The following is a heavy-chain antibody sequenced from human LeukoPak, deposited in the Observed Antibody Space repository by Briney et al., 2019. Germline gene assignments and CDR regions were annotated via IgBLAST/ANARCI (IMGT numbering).Heavy chain of an antibody. D-gene: IGHD5-12*01. Sequence: SQTLSLTCAVSGGSISSGGYSWSWIRQPPGKGLEWIGYIYHSGSTYYNPSLKSRVTISVDRSKNQFSLKLSSVTAADTAVYYCARGWRGYDYYFDYWGQGTLVTVSS. V-gene: IGHV4-30-2*01. J-gene: IGHJ4*02. CDR2: IYHSGST. CDR1: GGSISSGGYS. CDR3: ARGWRGYDYYFDY.